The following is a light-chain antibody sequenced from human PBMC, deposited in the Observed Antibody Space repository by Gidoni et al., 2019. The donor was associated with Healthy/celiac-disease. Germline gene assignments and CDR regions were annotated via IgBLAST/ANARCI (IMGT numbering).Light chain of an antibody. CDR2: DNN. J-gene: IGLJ3*02. Sequence: VLTQPPSVSAAPGQKVTISCSGSSSNIGNNSVSWYQQLPGTAPKLLIYDNNKRPSGIPDRFSGSKSGTSATLGITGLQTGDEADYYCGTWDSSLSAWVFGGGTKLTVL. CDR1: SSNIGNNS. V-gene: IGLV1-51*01. CDR3: GTWDSSLSAWV.